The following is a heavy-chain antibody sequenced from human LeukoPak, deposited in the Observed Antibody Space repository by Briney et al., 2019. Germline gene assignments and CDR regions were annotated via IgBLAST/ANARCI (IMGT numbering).Heavy chain of an antibody. CDR2: ISYDGRNK. CDR1: GFTFNNHD. CDR3: AKPRDIDSWAFDV. Sequence: GRSLRLSCAASGFTFNNHDMHWVCQAPGKGLEWVAGISYDGRNKYYADSVKGRFTISRDNSKNTLNLQMNSLRTEDTAVYYCAKPRDIDSWAFDVWGQGTMVTVS. D-gene: IGHD2-15*01. V-gene: IGHV3-30*18. J-gene: IGHJ3*01.